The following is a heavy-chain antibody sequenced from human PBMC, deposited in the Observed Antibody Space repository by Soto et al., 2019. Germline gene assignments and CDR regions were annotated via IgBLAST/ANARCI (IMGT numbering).Heavy chain of an antibody. V-gene: IGHV3-23*01. J-gene: IGHJ6*02. CDR1: GFTFSTYT. D-gene: IGHD6-19*01. Sequence: PGGSLRLSCSASGFTFSTYTMNWVRLAPGKGLEWVSGINSGGVNKYYADSVTGRFTISRDDSKNTLYLQMNSLRAEDTAVYYCVRGWYSSGWFLTDYYYGMDVWGQGTTVTVSS. CDR3: VRGWYSSGWFLTDYYYGMDV. CDR2: INSGGVNK.